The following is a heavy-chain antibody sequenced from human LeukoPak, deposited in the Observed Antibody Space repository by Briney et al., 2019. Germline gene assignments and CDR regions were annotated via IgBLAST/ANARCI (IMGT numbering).Heavy chain of an antibody. V-gene: IGHV3-30*03. D-gene: IGHD3-22*01. CDR3: ARDPKPSSGYPFYFDY. Sequence: EGSLRLSCAASGFTFSSYSISWVRQAPGKGLEWVAVISYDGSNKYYADSVKGRFTISRDNSKNTLYLQMNSLRAEDTAVYYCARDPKPSSGYPFYFDYWGQGTLVTVSS. CDR1: GFTFSSYS. J-gene: IGHJ4*02. CDR2: ISYDGSNK.